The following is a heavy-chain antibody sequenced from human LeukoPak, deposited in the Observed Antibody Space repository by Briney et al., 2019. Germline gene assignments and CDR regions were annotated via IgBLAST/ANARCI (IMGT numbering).Heavy chain of an antibody. CDR2: ISWNSGSI. CDR1: GFTFDDYA. CDR3: AKDLELGHSSSWYNWFDP. V-gene: IGHV3-9*01. Sequence: PGRSLRLSCAASGFTFDDYAMHWVRQAPGKGLEWVSGISWNSGSIGYADSVKGRFTISRDNSKNTLYLQMNSLRAEDTAVYYCAKDLELGHSSSWYNWFDPWGQGTLVTVSS. D-gene: IGHD6-13*01. J-gene: IGHJ5*02.